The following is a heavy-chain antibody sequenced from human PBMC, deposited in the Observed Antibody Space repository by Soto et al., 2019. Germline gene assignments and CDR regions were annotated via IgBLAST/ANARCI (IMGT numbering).Heavy chain of an antibody. D-gene: IGHD1-7*01. CDR1: GFTFGDYA. CDR3: TRDRYWNYVDYFDY. V-gene: IGHV3-49*04. J-gene: IGHJ4*02. CDR2: IRSKAYGGTT. Sequence: PGGSLRLSCTASGFTFGDYAMSWVRQAPGKGLEWVGSIRSKAYGGTTEYAASVKGRFTISRDDSKSIAYLQMNSLKTEDTAVYYCTRDRYWNYVDYFDYWGQGTLVTVSS.